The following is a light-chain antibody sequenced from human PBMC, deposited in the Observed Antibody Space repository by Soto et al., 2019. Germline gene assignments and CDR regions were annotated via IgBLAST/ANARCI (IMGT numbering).Light chain of an antibody. CDR2: AAS. V-gene: IGKV1-39*01. CDR3: QQYTNTNNPWM. CDR1: QSISSY. J-gene: IGKJ1*01. Sequence: DIQMTQSPSSLSASVGDRVTITCRASQSISSYLNWYQRKPGKAPKLLIYAASSLQSGVPSRFSGSGSGTEFTLIISGLQPDDSATYYCQQYTNTNNPWMFGQGTKVDIK.